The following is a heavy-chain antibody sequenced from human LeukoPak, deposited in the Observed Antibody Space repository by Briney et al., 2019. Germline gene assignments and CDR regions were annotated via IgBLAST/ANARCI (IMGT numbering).Heavy chain of an antibody. J-gene: IGHJ3*02. D-gene: IGHD2-15*01. CDR2: IYSGGST. Sequence: GSLRLSCAASGFTVSSNYMSWVRQAPGKGLEWVSVIYSGGSTYYADSVKGRFTISRDNSKNTLYLQMNSLRAEDTAVYYCARDWTPGYCSGGSCFDAFDIWGQGTMVTVSS. V-gene: IGHV3-66*01. CDR3: ARDWTPGYCSGGSCFDAFDI. CDR1: GFTVSSNY.